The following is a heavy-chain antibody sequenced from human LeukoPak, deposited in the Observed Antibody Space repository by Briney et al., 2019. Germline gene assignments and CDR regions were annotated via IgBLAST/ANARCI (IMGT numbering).Heavy chain of an antibody. CDR2: FDPEDCET. V-gene: IGHV1-24*01. CDR1: GYTLTELS. CDR3: ATGPYGDYVAY. J-gene: IGHJ4*02. Sequence: ASVNVSCKVSGYTLTELSMHRVRQAPRKGLEWMGGFDPEDCETIYLQKFQGRVTMTEDTSTDTAYMELSSLRSEDTAVYYCATGPYGDYVAYWGQGTRVSVSS. D-gene: IGHD4-17*01.